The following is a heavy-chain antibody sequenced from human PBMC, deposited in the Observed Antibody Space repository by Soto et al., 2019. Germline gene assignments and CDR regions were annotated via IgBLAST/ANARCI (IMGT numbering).Heavy chain of an antibody. V-gene: IGHV3-48*01. CDR1: GFTFSSYS. CDR3: ARVGRWVWTLEYYYMDV. J-gene: IGHJ6*03. D-gene: IGHD3-16*01. CDR2: ISSSSSTI. Sequence: GGSLRLSCAASGFTFSSYSMNWVRQAPGKGLEWVSYISSSSSTIYYADSVKGRFTISRDNAKNSLYLQMNSLRAEDTAVYYCARVGRWVWTLEYYYMDVWGKGTTVTVSS.